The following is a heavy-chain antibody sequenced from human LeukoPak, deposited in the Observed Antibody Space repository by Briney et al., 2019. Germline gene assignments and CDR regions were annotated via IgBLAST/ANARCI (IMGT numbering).Heavy chain of an antibody. V-gene: IGHV3-11*04. CDR3: ARDLEFFGPYFDY. CDR2: ISSSGSTI. CDR1: GFTFSDYY. Sequence: KPGGSLRLSCAASGFTFSDYYMSWIRQAPGKGLDWVSYISSSGSTIYYADSVKGRFTISRDNAKNSLYLQMNSLRAEDTAVYYCARDLEFFGPYFDYWGQGTLVTVSS. D-gene: IGHD3-10*01. J-gene: IGHJ4*02.